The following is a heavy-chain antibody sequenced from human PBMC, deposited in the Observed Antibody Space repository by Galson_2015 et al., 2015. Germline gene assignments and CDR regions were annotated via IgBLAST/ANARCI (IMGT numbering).Heavy chain of an antibody. CDR2: ISSTTTYI. Sequence: SLRLSCAASEFTFSSYYMSWVRQAPGKGLEWVSSISSTTTYIYYADSVKGRFTISRDNAKNSLYLQMNSLGAEDTAVHYCARQILDYDFWSGYYPTNFDFWGQGTLVPVSS. J-gene: IGHJ4*02. CDR3: ARQILDYDFWSGYYPTNFDF. D-gene: IGHD3-3*01. V-gene: IGHV3-21*01. CDR1: EFTFSSYY.